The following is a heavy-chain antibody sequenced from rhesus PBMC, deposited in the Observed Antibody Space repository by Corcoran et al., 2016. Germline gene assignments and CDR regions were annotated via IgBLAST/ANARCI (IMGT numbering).Heavy chain of an antibody. J-gene: IGHJ4*01. Sequence: QVQLQESGPGLVKPSETLSLTCAVSGGSINDYYWNCIRQPQGKGLEWLGYIGGSRGNTSSNPSLRGRVTISTDTSKIQFSLKLTSVTAADTAVYYCAGNMAIGTNYVFYYDYWGQGVLVTVSS. CDR3: AGNMAIGTNYVFYYDY. CDR2: IGGSRGNT. CDR1: GGSINDYY. V-gene: IGHV4-165*02. D-gene: IGHD1-26*01.